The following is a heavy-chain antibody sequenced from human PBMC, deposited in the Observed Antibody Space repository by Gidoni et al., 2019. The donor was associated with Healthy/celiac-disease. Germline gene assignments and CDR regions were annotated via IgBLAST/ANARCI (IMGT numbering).Heavy chain of an antibody. Sequence: QLQLQESGPGLVKPSETLSLTCTVSGGSISSSSYYWGWIRQPPGKGLEWIGSIYYSGSTDYNPSLKSRVTISVDTSKNQFSLKLSSVTAADTAVYYCARRSTLTMVRGVDFDYWGQGTLVTVSS. J-gene: IGHJ4*02. D-gene: IGHD3-10*01. CDR2: IYYSGST. CDR1: GGSISSSSYY. CDR3: ARRSTLTMVRGVDFDY. V-gene: IGHV4-39*01.